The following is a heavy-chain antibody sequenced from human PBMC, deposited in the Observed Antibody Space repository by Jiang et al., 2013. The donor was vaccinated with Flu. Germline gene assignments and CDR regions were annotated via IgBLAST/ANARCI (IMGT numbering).Heavy chain of an antibody. Sequence: TLTCSFSGFSLSVGGVGVGWIRQPPGKALEWLAVIYWDDDKHYSPSLKNRLTINKDTSKNQVVLTMTNMDPVDTATYYCAHRLLDYDNIGYPFDYWGQGTLVTVSS. CDR2: IYWDDDK. CDR3: AHRLLDYDNIGYPFDY. D-gene: IGHD3-22*01. V-gene: IGHV2-5*02. J-gene: IGHJ4*02. CDR1: GFSLSVGGVG.